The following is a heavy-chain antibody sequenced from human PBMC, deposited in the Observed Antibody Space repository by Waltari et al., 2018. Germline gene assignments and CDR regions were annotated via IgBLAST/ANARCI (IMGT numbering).Heavy chain of an antibody. CDR3: VRSYTVTTTPIAGY. V-gene: IGHV4-59*01. CDR1: GGSISGSY. J-gene: IGHJ4*02. CDR2: SGK. D-gene: IGHD4-17*01. Sequence: QVQLQESGPGLVKPSATLSLTCTVFGGSISGSYWSWIRQPPGKGLEWIGYSGKKYNPSLKSRVTISLDTSKNQFSLTLNSMTAADAAVYYCVRSYTVTTTPIAGYWGQGILVTVSS.